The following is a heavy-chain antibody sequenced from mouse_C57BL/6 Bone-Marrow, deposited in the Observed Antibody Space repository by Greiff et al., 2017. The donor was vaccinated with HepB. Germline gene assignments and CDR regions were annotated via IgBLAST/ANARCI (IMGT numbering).Heavy chain of an antibody. CDR1: GYTFTSYW. CDR2: INPSSGYT. J-gene: IGHJ2*01. Sequence: QVQLKESGAELAKPGASVKLSCKASGYTFTSYWMHWVKQRPGQGLEWIGYINPSSGYTKYNQKFKDKATLTADKSSSTAYLQLSSLTYDDSAVNYCARGGLRWYFDYWGQGTTLTVSS. D-gene: IGHD1-1*01. V-gene: IGHV1-7*01. CDR3: ARGGLRWYFDY.